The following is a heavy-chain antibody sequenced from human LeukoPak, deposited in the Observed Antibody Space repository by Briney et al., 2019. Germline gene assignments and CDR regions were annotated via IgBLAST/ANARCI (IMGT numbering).Heavy chain of an antibody. J-gene: IGHJ5*02. CDR3: ARDNRDSSGWYPRPYNWFDP. Sequence: GGSLRPSCAASGFTFSSYGMHWVRQAAGKGLEWVAVIWYDGSNKYYADSVKGRFTISRDNSKNTLYLQMNSLRAEDTAVYYCARDNRDSSGWYPRPYNWFDPWGQGTLVSVSS. CDR2: IWYDGSNK. V-gene: IGHV3-33*01. CDR1: GFTFSSYG. D-gene: IGHD6-19*01.